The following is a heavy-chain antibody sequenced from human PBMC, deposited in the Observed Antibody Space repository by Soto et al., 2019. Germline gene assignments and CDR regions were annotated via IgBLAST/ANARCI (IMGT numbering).Heavy chain of an antibody. J-gene: IGHJ4*02. CDR1: GFTFSSYA. CDR3: TKGDTSDPFHH. Sequence: GGSLRLSCAASGFTFSSYAMSWVRQAPGKGLEWVSAISGSGGSTYYADSVKGRFTVSRDNSKNTLYLQMNSLRAEDTAVYWCTKGDTSDPFHHWGQGTLVTVSS. V-gene: IGHV3-23*01. D-gene: IGHD2-2*01. CDR2: ISGSGGST.